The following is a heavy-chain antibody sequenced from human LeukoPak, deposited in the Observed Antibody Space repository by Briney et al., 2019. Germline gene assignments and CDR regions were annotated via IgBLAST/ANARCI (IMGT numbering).Heavy chain of an antibody. CDR1: GGSFSGYY. Sequence: PSETLSLTCAVYGGSFSGYYWSWIRQPPGKGLEWIGEINHSGSTNYNPSLKSRVTISVDTSKNQFSLKLSSVTAADTAVYYCARGEGSPDVLLWLGELWWVNWGQGPLVTVPS. V-gene: IGHV4-34*01. CDR2: INHSGST. J-gene: IGHJ4*02. D-gene: IGHD3-10*01. CDR3: ARGEGSPDVLLWLGELWWVN.